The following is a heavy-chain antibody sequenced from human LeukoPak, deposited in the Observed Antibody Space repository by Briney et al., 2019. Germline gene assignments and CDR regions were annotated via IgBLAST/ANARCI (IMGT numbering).Heavy chain of an antibody. CDR1: GYTFTSYY. CDR2: INPNSGGT. J-gene: IGHJ4*02. CDR3: AQGSSSGYYWYYFDY. Sequence: ASVKVSCKASGYTFTSYYMHWVRQAPGQGLEWMGRINPNSGGTNYAQKFQGRVTMTRDTSISTAYMELSRLRSDDTAVYYCAQGSSSGYYWYYFDYWGQGTLVTVSS. V-gene: IGHV1-2*06. D-gene: IGHD3-22*01.